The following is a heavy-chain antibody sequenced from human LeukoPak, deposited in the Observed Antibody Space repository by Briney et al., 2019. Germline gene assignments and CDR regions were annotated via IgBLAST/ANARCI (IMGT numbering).Heavy chain of an antibody. V-gene: IGHV3-30-3*01. CDR3: ARDHRAYYDILTGYYGIDY. Sequence: GGSLRLSCAASGFTFSSYAMHWVRQAPGKGLEWVAVISYDGSNKYYADSVKGRFTISRDNSKNTLYLQMNSLRAEDTAVYYCARDHRAYYDILTGYYGIDYWGQGTLVTVSS. CDR1: GFTFSSYA. CDR2: ISYDGSNK. J-gene: IGHJ4*02. D-gene: IGHD3-9*01.